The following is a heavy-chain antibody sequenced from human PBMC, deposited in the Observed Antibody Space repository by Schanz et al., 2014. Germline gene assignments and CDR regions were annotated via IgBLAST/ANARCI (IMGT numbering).Heavy chain of an antibody. V-gene: IGHV3-23*04. D-gene: IGHD6-13*01. CDR3: AKSQGSSFDS. CDR2: ISGDHRNT. Sequence: EVQLVESGGGLIQPGGSLRLSCAASGFTFSTHAMSWVRQAPGKGLEWVSSISGDHRNTFYADSVKGRFTISRDNSKNTLYLQMKSLRAEDTAVYYCAKSQGSSFDSWGQGTLVTVSS. CDR1: GFTFSTHA. J-gene: IGHJ4*02.